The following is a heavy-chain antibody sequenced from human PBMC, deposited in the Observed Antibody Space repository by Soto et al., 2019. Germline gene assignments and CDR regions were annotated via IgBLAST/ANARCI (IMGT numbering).Heavy chain of an antibody. Sequence: PGGSLRLSCAASGFTFSSYAMHWVRQAPGKGLEWVAVISYDGSSKYYADSVKGRFTISRDNSKNTLYLQMNSLRAEDTAVYYCARGRSCSSTSCYSPYYYGMDVWGQGTTVTVSS. CDR1: GFTFSSYA. CDR3: ARGRSCSSTSCYSPYYYGMDV. V-gene: IGHV3-30-3*01. J-gene: IGHJ6*02. CDR2: ISYDGSSK. D-gene: IGHD2-2*01.